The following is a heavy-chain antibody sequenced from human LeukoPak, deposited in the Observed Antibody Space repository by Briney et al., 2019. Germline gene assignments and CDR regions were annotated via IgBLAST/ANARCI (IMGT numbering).Heavy chain of an antibody. J-gene: IGHJ4*02. CDR1: GFTVSNNY. Sequence: GGSLRLSCAASGFTVSNNYMSWVRQASGKGLEWVSVIYSGDNTYYVESVKGRFTISRDNSKNTLYLQMNSLRAEDTAVYYCAKQVAPYYYDSSGYYYDYWGQGTLVTVSS. CDR3: AKQVAPYYYDSSGYYYDY. V-gene: IGHV3-66*04. D-gene: IGHD3-22*01. CDR2: IYSGDNT.